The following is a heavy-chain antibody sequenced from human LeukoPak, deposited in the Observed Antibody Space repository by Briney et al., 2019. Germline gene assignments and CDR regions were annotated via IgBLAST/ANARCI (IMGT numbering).Heavy chain of an antibody. V-gene: IGHV3-64*01. CDR2: ISSNGGST. D-gene: IGHD1-26*01. J-gene: IGHJ4*02. CDR1: GFTFSSYA. CDR3: AAHRYSGIYPYYFDY. Sequence: GGSLRLSCAASGFTFSSYAMHWVRQAPGKGLEYVSAISSNGGSTYYANSVKGRFTISRDNSKNTLYLQMNSLRAEDTAVYYCAAHRYSGIYPYYFDYWGQGALVTVSS.